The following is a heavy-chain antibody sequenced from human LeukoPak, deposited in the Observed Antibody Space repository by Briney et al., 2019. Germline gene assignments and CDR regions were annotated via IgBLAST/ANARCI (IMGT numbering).Heavy chain of an antibody. Sequence: ASVKVSCKASGGTFSSYAISWVRQAPGQGLEWMGGIIPIFGTANYAQKFQGRVTITADESTSTAYMELSSLRSEDTAVYYCARDSPARWIQLWTPTYFDYWGQGTLVTVSS. J-gene: IGHJ4*02. CDR1: GGTFSSYA. CDR2: IIPIFGTA. CDR3: ARDSPARWIQLWTPTYFDY. V-gene: IGHV1-69*13. D-gene: IGHD5-18*01.